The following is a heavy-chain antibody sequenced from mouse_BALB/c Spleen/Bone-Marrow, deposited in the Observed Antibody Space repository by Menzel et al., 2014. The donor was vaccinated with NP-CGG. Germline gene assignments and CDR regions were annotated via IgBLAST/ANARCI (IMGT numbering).Heavy chain of an antibody. J-gene: IGHJ2*01. CDR3: ARPRYFDY. CDR2: INPTSGYT. Sequence: VQVVESAAELARPGASVKMSCKASGYTFTSYTIHWVKQRPGQGLEWIGYINPTSGYTEYNQKFKDKTTLTADKSSSTAYMQLSSLTSEDSAVYYCARPRYFDYWGQGTTLTVSS. V-gene: IGHV1-4*02. CDR1: GYTFTSYT.